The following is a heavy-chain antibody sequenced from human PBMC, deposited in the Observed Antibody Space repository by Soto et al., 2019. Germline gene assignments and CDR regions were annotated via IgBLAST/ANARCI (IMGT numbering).Heavy chain of an antibody. CDR1: GFTFSSYS. V-gene: IGHV3-23*01. CDR2: VSGSGGGT. J-gene: IGHJ4*02. Sequence: GGSLRLSCAASGFTFSSYSMNWVRQAPGKGLEWVSAVSGSGGGTYYAGSVKGRFTISRDNSNNTLYLQMNSLRAEDTAMYYCTKLRANFDYWGLGTLVTVSS. CDR3: TKLRANFDY.